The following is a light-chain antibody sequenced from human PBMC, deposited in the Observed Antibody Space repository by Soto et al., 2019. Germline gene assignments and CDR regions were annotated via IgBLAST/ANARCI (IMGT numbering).Light chain of an antibody. V-gene: IGLV4-69*01. J-gene: IGLJ3*02. CDR2: LNSDGSH. CDR1: SGHSSYA. Sequence: QPVLTQSPSASASLGASVKLTCTLSSGHSSYAIAWHQQQPEKGPRYLMKLNSDGSHSKGDGIPDRFSGSSSGAERYLTIPSLQSEDEADYYCQTWGTGLLVFGGGTELTVL. CDR3: QTWGTGLLV.